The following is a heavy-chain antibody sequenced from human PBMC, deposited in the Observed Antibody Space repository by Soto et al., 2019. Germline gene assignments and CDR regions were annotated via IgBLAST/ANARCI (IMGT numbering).Heavy chain of an antibody. J-gene: IGHJ4*02. CDR2: ISGSGGST. CDR3: AKVYYDSSGYYYGPFDY. CDR1: GFTSSSYA. D-gene: IGHD3-22*01. Sequence: GGSLRLSCAASGFTSSSYAMSWVRQAPGKGLEWVSAISGSGGSTYYADSVKGRFTISRDNSKNTLYLQMNSLRAEDTAVYYCAKVYYDSSGYYYGPFDYWGQGTLVTVSS. V-gene: IGHV3-23*01.